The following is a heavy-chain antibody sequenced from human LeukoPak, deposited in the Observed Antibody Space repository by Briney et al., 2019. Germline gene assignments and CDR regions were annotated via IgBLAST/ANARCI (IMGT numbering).Heavy chain of an antibody. V-gene: IGHV6-1*01. Sequence: SQTLLLTCAISGDSVSSNSAAWNWIRQSPSRGLEWLGRTYFRSKWRNDYAVSVKSRIIINPDTSKNQFALQLNSVTPEDTAVYYCARDDDDTDAFDIWGQGTMVTVSS. D-gene: IGHD1-1*01. CDR3: ARDDDDTDAFDI. CDR1: GDSVSSNSAA. J-gene: IGHJ3*02. CDR2: TYFRSKWRN.